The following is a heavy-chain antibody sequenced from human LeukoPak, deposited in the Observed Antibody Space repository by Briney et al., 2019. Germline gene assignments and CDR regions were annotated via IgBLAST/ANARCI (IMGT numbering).Heavy chain of an antibody. CDR1: GGSISTSY. CDR2: IYYSGST. V-gene: IGHV4-59*01. J-gene: IGHJ3*02. Sequence: PSETLSLTCTVSGGSISTSYWSWIRQPPGKGLEWIGYIYYSGSTNYNPSLKSRVTISVDTSKNQFSLKLSSVTAADAAVYYCARGPQYCSDGSSYSYAFDIWGQGTMVTVSS. CDR3: ARGPQYCSDGSSYSYAFDI. D-gene: IGHD2-15*01.